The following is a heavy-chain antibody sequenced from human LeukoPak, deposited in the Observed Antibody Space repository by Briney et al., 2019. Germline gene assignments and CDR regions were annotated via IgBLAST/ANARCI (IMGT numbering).Heavy chain of an antibody. CDR1: GGSISSNW. V-gene: IGHV4-4*02. CDR3: ARINVGPGRYSGRKGFDY. Sequence: SETLSLTCAVSGGSISSNWWSWVRQPPGKGLEWIGEIDHSGSTNYNPSLKSRVTISVDKSESQFSLKLSSVTAADTAVYYCARINVGPGRYSGRKGFDYWGQGTLVTVSS. J-gene: IGHJ4*02. D-gene: IGHD1-26*01. CDR2: IDHSGST.